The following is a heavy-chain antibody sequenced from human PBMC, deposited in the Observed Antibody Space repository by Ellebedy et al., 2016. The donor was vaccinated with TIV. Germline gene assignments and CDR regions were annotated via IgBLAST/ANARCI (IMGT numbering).Heavy chain of an antibody. D-gene: IGHD4-23*01. V-gene: IGHV3-23*01. CDR2: ISGTGGST. CDR3: AKERHPRHPRWMGPTYFDY. J-gene: IGHJ4*02. CDR1: GFTFSSYA. Sequence: GESLKISCAASGFTFSSYAMSWVRQAPGKGLEWVSIISGTGGSTNYADSVKGRFTISRDNSNNTLYLQMTSLRTEDTAVYYCAKERHPRHPRWMGPTYFDYWGQGTLVAVSS.